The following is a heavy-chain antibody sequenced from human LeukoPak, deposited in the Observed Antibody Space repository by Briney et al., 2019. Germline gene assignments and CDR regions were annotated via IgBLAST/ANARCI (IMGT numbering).Heavy chain of an antibody. CDR2: IYSGGST. CDR3: AREGWDTAMELYYYYYYMDV. D-gene: IGHD5-18*01. J-gene: IGHJ6*03. V-gene: IGHV3-66*01. CDR1: EFSVGSNY. Sequence: GGSLRLSCAASEFSVGSNYMTWVRQAPGKGLEWVSLIYSGGSTYYADSVKGRFTISRDNSKNTLYLQMNSLRAEDTAVYYCAREGWDTAMELYYYYYYMDVWGKGTTVTVSS.